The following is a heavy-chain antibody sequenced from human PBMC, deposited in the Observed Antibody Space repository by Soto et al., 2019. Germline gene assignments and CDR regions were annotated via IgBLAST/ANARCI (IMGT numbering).Heavy chain of an antibody. J-gene: IGHJ6*02. CDR2: IIPIFGTA. V-gene: IGHV1-69*12. CDR1: GGTFSSYA. CDR3: ARDRYNWNAQDGMDV. Sequence: QVQLVQSGAEVKKPGSSVKVSCKASGGTFSSYAISWVRQAPGQGLEWMGGIIPIFGTANYAQKFQGRATITADESTSAAYLALSSLRSEDTAVYSCARDRYNWNAQDGMDVWGQGTTVTVSS. D-gene: IGHD1-20*01.